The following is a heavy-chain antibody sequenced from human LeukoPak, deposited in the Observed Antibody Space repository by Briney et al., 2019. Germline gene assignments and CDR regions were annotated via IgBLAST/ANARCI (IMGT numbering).Heavy chain of an antibody. J-gene: IGHJ4*02. Sequence: GESLKISCKGSGYSFSSYWIGWVRQMPGRGLEWMGIINPADSDTRYGPSFQGQVTMSADKSISTAYLQWSSLKAPDTAMYYCARSYYYGSGSYYKWSYWGQGTLVTVSS. V-gene: IGHV5-51*01. D-gene: IGHD3-10*01. CDR2: INPADSDT. CDR3: ARSYYYGSGSYYKWSY. CDR1: GYSFSSYW.